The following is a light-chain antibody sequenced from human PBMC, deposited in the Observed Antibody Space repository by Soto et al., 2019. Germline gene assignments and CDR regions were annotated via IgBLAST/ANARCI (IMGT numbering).Light chain of an antibody. CDR3: QSYDSSLSGYV. J-gene: IGLJ1*01. CDR1: SSNIGAGYD. Sequence: VLTQPASGTRVAGGGGSITCTRSSSNIGAGYDVHWYQQLPGTAPKLLIYGNSNRPSGVPDRFSGSKSGTSASLAITGLQAEDEADYYCQSYDSSLSGYVFGTGTKVTVL. CDR2: GNS. V-gene: IGLV1-40*01.